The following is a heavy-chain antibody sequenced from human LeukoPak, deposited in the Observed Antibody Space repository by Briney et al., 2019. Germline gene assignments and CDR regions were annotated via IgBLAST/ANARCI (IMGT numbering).Heavy chain of an antibody. CDR2: IYSGVST. Sequence: PGGSLRLSCAASGFTVSSNYMSWVRQAPGKGLEWVSVIYSGVSTNYADSVKGRVTISRDNSKNTLYLQMNSLRAEDTAVYYCARTVGYGDYHWFDPWGQGTLVTVSS. D-gene: IGHD4-17*01. CDR1: GFTVSSNY. J-gene: IGHJ5*02. V-gene: IGHV3-53*01. CDR3: ARTVGYGDYHWFDP.